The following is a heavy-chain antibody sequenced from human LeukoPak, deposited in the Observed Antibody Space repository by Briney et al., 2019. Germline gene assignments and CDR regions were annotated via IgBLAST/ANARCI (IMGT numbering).Heavy chain of an antibody. CDR3: AGAGLSYSSVRRNYFDY. V-gene: IGHV1-69*06. D-gene: IGHD6-19*01. CDR1: GGTFSSYA. J-gene: IGHJ4*02. Sequence: ASVKVSCKASGGTFSSYAISWVRQAPGQGLEWMGGIIPIFGTANYAQKFQGRVTITADKSTSTAYMELSSLRSEDTAVYYCAGAGLSYSSVRRNYFDYWGQGTLVTVSS. CDR2: IIPIFGTA.